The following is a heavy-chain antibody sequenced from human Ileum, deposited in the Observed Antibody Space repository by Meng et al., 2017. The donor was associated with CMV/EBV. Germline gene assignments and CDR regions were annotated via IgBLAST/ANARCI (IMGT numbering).Heavy chain of an antibody. CDR3: ARAAARGVPVDL. CDR2: IHPTGTT. Sequence: QLPLQESGPRLLQPSETLSLTCPVTGGSLTSYYWTWIRQPAGKGLEWIGRIHPTGTTDDNPSLRSRVSMSLDKSKNQFSLKLTSVTAADTAVYYCARAAARGVPVDLWGQGTLVTVSS. J-gene: IGHJ5*02. CDR1: GGSLTSYY. D-gene: IGHD3-10*01. V-gene: IGHV4-4*07.